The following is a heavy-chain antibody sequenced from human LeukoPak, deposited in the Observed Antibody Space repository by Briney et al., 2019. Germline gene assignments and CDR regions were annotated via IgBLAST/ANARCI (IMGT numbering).Heavy chain of an antibody. D-gene: IGHD3-10*01. Sequence: GGSLRLSCAASGFTFSSYSMNWDRQAPGKGLEWVSAISGSGGSTYYADSVKGRFTISRDNSKNTLYLQMNSLRAEDTAVYYCAKDGVYYYGSGSYLDYWGQGTLVTVSS. CDR2: ISGSGGST. J-gene: IGHJ4*02. CDR3: AKDGVYYYGSGSYLDY. CDR1: GFTFSSYS. V-gene: IGHV3-23*01.